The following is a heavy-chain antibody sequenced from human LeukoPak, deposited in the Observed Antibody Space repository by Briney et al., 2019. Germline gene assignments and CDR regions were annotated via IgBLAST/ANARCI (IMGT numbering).Heavy chain of an antibody. CDR3: ARGTITMVRGLIIRFNWFDP. D-gene: IGHD3-10*01. Sequence: ASVKVSCKASGYTFTSYYMHWVRQAPGQGLEWMGIINPSGGSTSYAQKFQGRVTMTRDTSTSTVYMELSSLRSEDTAVYYCARGTITMVRGLIIRFNWFDPWGQGTLVTVSS. CDR2: INPSGGST. V-gene: IGHV1-46*01. CDR1: GYTFTSYY. J-gene: IGHJ5*02.